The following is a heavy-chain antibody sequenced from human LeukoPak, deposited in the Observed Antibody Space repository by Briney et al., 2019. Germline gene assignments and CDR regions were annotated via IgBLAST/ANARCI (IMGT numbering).Heavy chain of an antibody. D-gene: IGHD3-22*01. CDR2: IRQDGSEK. J-gene: IGHJ5*02. Sequence: PGGSLRLSCVASGFTFSSYWMSWVRQAPGKGLEWVANIRQDGSEKYYVDSVKGRFTIARDNAKNSLYLQMNSLRAEDTAVYYCARDPRELYDSSGPNWFNPWGQGTLVTVSS. CDR1: GFTFSSYW. CDR3: ARDPRELYDSSGPNWFNP. V-gene: IGHV3-7*01.